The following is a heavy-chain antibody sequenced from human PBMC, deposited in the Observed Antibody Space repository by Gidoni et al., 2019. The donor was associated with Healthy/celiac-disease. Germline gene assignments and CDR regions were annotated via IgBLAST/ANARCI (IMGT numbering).Heavy chain of an antibody. CDR3: ATNARGFGELGGMDV. CDR1: GYTLTELS. CDR2: FDPEDGET. V-gene: IGHV1-24*01. J-gene: IGHJ6*02. D-gene: IGHD3-10*01. Sequence: QIQLVQSGAEVKKPGASVKVSCQVYGYTLTELSMHWVRQAPGKGLEWMGGFDPEDGETIYAQKFQGRVTMTEDTSTDTAYMELSSLRSEDTAVYYCATNARGFGELGGMDVWGQGTTVTVSS.